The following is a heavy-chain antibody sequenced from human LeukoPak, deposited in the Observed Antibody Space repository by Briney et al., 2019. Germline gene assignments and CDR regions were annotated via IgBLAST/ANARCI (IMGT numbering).Heavy chain of an antibody. J-gene: IGHJ3*02. D-gene: IGHD6-19*01. CDR3: ATVSPRIAVAGIAFDI. Sequence: ASVKVSCKASGYTFTSYYMHWVRQAPGQGLEWMGIIIPSGGSTSYAQKFQGRVTMTEDTSTDTAYMELSSLRSEDTAVYYCATVSPRIAVAGIAFDIWGQGTMVTVSS. V-gene: IGHV1-46*01. CDR2: IIPSGGST. CDR1: GYTFTSYY.